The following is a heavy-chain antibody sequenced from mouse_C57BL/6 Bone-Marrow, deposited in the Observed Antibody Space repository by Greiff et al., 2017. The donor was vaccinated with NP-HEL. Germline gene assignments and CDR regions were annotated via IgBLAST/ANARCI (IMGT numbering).Heavy chain of an antibody. D-gene: IGHD2-4*01. Sequence: QVQLQQPGAELVKPGASVKVSCKASGYTFTSYWMNWVKQRPGKGLEWIGRIYPGDGDTNYNGKFKGKATLTADKSSSTAYMQLSSLTSEDSAVYFCAKGDYERGYYAMDYWGQGTSVTVSS. V-gene: IGHV1-82*01. J-gene: IGHJ4*01. CDR3: AKGDYERGYYAMDY. CDR1: GYTFTSYW. CDR2: IYPGDGDT.